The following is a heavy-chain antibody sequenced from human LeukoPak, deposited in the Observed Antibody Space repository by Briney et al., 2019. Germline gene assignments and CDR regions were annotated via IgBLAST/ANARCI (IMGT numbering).Heavy chain of an antibody. Sequence: SVKVSCKASGGTFSSYAISRVRQAPGQGLEWMGGIIPIFGTANYAQKFQGRVTITADKSTSTAYMELSSLRSEDTAVYYCARENYDILTGNAFDIWGQGTMVTVSS. CDR3: ARENYDILTGNAFDI. D-gene: IGHD3-9*01. CDR1: GGTFSSYA. J-gene: IGHJ3*02. CDR2: IIPIFGTA. V-gene: IGHV1-69*06.